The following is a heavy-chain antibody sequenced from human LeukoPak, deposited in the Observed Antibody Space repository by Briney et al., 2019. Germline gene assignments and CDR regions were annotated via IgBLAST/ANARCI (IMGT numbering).Heavy chain of an antibody. Sequence: SGGSLRLSCAASGFTFNSYAMTWVRQAPGKGLEWVSGISGSGASTYYRDSVKGRFTLSRDNSKNTLYLQMNSLRAEDTAVYYCATFNQDWFDPWGQGTLVTVSS. CDR1: GFTFNSYA. J-gene: IGHJ5*02. V-gene: IGHV3-23*01. D-gene: IGHD1-14*01. CDR3: ATFNQDWFDP. CDR2: ISGSGAST.